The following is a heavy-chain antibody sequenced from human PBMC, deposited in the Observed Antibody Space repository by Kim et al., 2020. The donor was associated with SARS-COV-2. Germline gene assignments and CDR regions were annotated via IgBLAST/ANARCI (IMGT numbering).Heavy chain of an antibody. D-gene: IGHD2-2*02. CDR2: IYYSGST. J-gene: IGHJ6*02. Sequence: SETLSLTCTVSGGSISSSSYYWGWIRQPPGKGLEWIGSIYYSGSTYYNPSLKSRVTISVDTSKNQFSLKLSSVTAADTAVYYCAREGGDYTGYYFYYGMDVWGQGTTVTVSS. CDR3: AREGGDYTGYYFYYGMDV. CDR1: GGSISSSSYY. V-gene: IGHV4-39*07.